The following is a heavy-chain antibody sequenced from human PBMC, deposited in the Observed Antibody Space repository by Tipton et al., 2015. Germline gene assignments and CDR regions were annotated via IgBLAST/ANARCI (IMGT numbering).Heavy chain of an antibody. CDR2: ILHRGTT. V-gene: IGHV4-39*01. CDR1: GASISSPNSF. CDR3: ARQGTVVVIGMSHYYYYGMDV. Sequence: TLSLTCTVSGASISSPNSFWGWIRQSPGKGLEWIGSILHRGTTYYNPSLRSRVSLSIDTSSNQFSLSLTSVTAADTAVYYCARQGTVVVIGMSHYYYYGMDVWGQGTTVTVSS. J-gene: IGHJ6*02. D-gene: IGHD2-21*01.